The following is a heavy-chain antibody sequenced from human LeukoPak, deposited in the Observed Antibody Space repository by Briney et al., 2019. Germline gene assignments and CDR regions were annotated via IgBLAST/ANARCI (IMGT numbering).Heavy chain of an antibody. Sequence: AGGSLRLSCAVSGFTVSSHYMSWVRQAPGKGLEWVSVIYSGGSTYYADSVKGRFTISRDNSKNTLYLQMNSLRVEDTAVYYCARIPTPVDSTMVNAIDCWGQGALVTVSS. J-gene: IGHJ4*02. CDR2: IYSGGST. D-gene: IGHD3-10*01. V-gene: IGHV3-53*01. CDR3: ARIPTPVDSTMVNAIDC. CDR1: GFTVSSHY.